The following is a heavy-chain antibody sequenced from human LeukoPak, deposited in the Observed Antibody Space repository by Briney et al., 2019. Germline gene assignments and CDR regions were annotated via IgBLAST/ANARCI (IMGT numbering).Heavy chain of an antibody. D-gene: IGHD3-9*01. CDR1: GYTLTELS. CDR3: ATGYNPDIRNAFDI. V-gene: IGHV1-24*01. J-gene: IGHJ3*02. CDR2: FDPEDGET. Sequence: GASVKVSCKVSGYTLTELSMHWVRQAPGKGLEWMGGFDPEDGETIYAQKFQGRVTMTEDTSTDTAYMELSSLRSEDTAVYYCATGYNPDIRNAFDIWGQGTMVTASS.